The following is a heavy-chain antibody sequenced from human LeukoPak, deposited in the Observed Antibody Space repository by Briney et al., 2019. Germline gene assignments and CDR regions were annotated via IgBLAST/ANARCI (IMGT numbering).Heavy chain of an antibody. Sequence: ASVKVSCKASGYTFTSYAMHWVRQAPGQRLEWMGWINAGNGNTKYSQKFQGRVTITRDTSASTAYMELSSLRSEDTAVHYCAREPLAVTLSGMDVWGKGTTVTVSS. D-gene: IGHD4-17*01. CDR1: GYTFTSYA. V-gene: IGHV1-3*01. J-gene: IGHJ6*04. CDR2: INAGNGNT. CDR3: AREPLAVTLSGMDV.